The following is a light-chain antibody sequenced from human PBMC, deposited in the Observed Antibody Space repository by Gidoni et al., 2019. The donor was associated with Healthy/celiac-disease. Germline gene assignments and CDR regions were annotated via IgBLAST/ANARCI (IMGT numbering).Light chain of an antibody. CDR2: RNN. CDR1: SSNIGSNY. CDR3: AAWDDSLSGPV. Sequence: QSVLTQPPSASGTPGQGVTISCSGSSSNIGSNYVYWYQQLPVTAPKLLIYRNNQRPSGVPDRFSGSKSGTSASLAISGLRSEDEADYYCAAWDDSLSGPVFGGGTKLTVL. J-gene: IGLJ2*01. V-gene: IGLV1-47*01.